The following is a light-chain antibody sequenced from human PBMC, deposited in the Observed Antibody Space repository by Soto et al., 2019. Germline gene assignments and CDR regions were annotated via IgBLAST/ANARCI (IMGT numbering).Light chain of an antibody. Sequence: EIVLTQSPGILSLSPGEGATLSCRASQSVSSTYLAWYQQKPGQAPRLLIYGASTRATGIPDRFSGSGSGTDFTLPISRLEPDDFALYYCKQYGSSPVEYTFGQGTKLEIK. V-gene: IGKV3-20*01. CDR3: KQYGSSPVEYT. CDR2: GAS. CDR1: QSVSSTY. J-gene: IGKJ2*01.